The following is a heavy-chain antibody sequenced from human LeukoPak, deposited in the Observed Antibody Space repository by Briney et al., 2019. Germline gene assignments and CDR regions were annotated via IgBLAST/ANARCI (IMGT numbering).Heavy chain of an antibody. CDR3: TTDSGREWG. V-gene: IGHV3-33*01. CDR1: GFTFSSYG. Sequence: PGGSLRLSCAASGFTFSSYGMHWVRQAPGKGREGVAVIWYDGSNKYYADSVEGRFTISRDNSKNTLYLQMNSLRAEDTAVYYCTTDSGREWGWGQGTLVTVSS. J-gene: IGHJ4*02. CDR2: IWYDGSNK. D-gene: IGHD1-26*01.